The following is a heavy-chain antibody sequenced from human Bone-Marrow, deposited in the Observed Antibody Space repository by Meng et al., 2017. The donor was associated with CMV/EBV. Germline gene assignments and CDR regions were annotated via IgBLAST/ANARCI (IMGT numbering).Heavy chain of an antibody. CDR3: ARLDLVFTLEE. J-gene: IGHJ4*02. Sequence: SETLSLTCTVSGGSVSSGSYYWSWIRQPPGKGLEWIGYIYYSGSTNYNPSLKSRVTISVDTSKNQFSLKLSSVTAADTAVYYCARLDLVFTLEEWGQGTLVTVSS. D-gene: IGHD2-2*03. V-gene: IGHV4-61*01. CDR1: GGSVSSGSYY. CDR2: IYYSGST.